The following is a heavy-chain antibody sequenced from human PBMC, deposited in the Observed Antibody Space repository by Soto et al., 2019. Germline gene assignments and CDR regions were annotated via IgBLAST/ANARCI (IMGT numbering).Heavy chain of an antibody. D-gene: IGHD4-17*01. V-gene: IGHV3-30-3*01. CDR3: ARPKSFRSRGYGDYEQGGYYYYGMDV. Sequence: GRSLRLSCAASGFTFSSYAMHWVRQAPGKGLEWVAVISYDGSNKYYADSVKGRFTISRDNSKNTLYLQMNSLRAEDTAVYYCARPKSFRSRGYGDYEQGGYYYYGMDVWGQGTTVTVSS. J-gene: IGHJ6*02. CDR1: GFTFSSYA. CDR2: ISYDGSNK.